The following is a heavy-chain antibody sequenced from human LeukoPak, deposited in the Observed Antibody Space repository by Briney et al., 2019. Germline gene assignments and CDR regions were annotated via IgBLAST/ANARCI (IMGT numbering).Heavy chain of an antibody. V-gene: IGHV4-4*07. Sequence: SETLSLTCSISGGSISNKYWSWIRQPPGKGLEWIGRIYTSGSTNYNPSLKSRVTMSVDTSKNQFSLKLSSVTAADTAVYYCARDGGYCSSTSCYYYYYYYMDVWGKGTTVTVSS. J-gene: IGHJ6*03. CDR2: IYTSGST. CDR3: ARDGGYCSSTSCYYYYYYYMDV. D-gene: IGHD2-2*01. CDR1: GGSISNKY.